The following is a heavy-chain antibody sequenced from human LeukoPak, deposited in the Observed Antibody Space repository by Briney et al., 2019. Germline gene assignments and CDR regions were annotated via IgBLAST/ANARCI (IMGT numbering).Heavy chain of an antibody. CDR3: AKTGDFWSGYYYYYMDV. CDR2: ISRIGGST. D-gene: IGHD3-3*01. Sequence: GGSLRLSCAASGFILSNYALAWVRQAPGKGLEWVSGISRIGGSTHYADSVKGRFTISRDNSKNTLYLQMNSLRAEDTAVYYCAKTGDFWSGYYYYYMDVWGKGTTVTVSS. CDR1: GFILSNYA. J-gene: IGHJ6*03. V-gene: IGHV3-23*01.